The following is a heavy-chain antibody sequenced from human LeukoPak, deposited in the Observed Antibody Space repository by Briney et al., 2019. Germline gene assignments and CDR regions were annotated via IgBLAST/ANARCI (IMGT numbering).Heavy chain of an antibody. D-gene: IGHD2-15*01. V-gene: IGHV1-2*04. CDR1: GYTFTGYY. CDR2: INPNSGGT. CDR3: ARDGCSGGSCYHY. J-gene: IGHJ4*02. Sequence: GASVKVSCKASGYTFTGYYMHWVRQAPGQGLEWMGRINPNSGGTNYAQKFQGWVTMTRDTSISTAYMELSRLRSDDTAVYYCARDGCSGGSCYHYWGQGTLVTVSS.